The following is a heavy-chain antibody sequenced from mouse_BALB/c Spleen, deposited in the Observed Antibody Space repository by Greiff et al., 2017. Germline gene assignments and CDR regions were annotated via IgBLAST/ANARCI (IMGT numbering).Heavy chain of an antibody. CDR2: ISSGGST. V-gene: IGHV5-6-5*01. Sequence: DVHLVESGGGLVKPGGSLKLSCAASGFTFSSYAMSWVRQTPEKRLEWVASISSGGSTYYPDSVKGRFTISRDNARNILYLQMSSLRSEDTAMYYCARWGGYDAMDYWGQGTSVTVSS. CDR3: ARWGGYDAMDY. J-gene: IGHJ4*01. CDR1: GFTFSSYA.